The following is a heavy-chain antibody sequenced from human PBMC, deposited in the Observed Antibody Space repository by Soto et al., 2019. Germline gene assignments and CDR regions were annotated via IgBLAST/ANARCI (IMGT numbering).Heavy chain of an antibody. CDR2: ISSSGDNT. CDR3: TRHMSPNIAVAGT. J-gene: IGHJ4*02. CDR1: GFTFGSYA. D-gene: IGHD6-19*01. Sequence: GGSLRLSCSAPGFTFGSYAMHWVRQAPGKGLEYVSAISSSGDNTYYPDSVKGRFTISRDNSKNTLYLQMSSLRVEDTAVYYCTRHMSPNIAVAGTWGQGTQVTVSS. V-gene: IGHV3-64D*08.